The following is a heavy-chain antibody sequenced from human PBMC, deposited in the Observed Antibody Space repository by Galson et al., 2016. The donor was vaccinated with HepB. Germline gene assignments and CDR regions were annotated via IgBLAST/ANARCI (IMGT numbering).Heavy chain of an antibody. Sequence: TLSLTCTVSGGSISSGGYYWSWIRQHPGKGLEWIGYIYYTGTTYYSPSLKSRVTISIDTSKDQFSLKLKSVTAADTAVYYCARVLDGSTGWADAYDIWGQGTLVTVAA. V-gene: IGHV4-31*03. J-gene: IGHJ3*02. CDR3: ARVLDGSTGWADAYDI. CDR1: GGSISSGGYY. D-gene: IGHD3-3*01. CDR2: IYYTGTT.